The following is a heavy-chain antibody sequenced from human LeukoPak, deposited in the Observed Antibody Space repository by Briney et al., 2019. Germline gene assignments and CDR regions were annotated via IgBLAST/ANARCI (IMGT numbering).Heavy chain of an antibody. Sequence: PSQTLSLTCTVSGGSISSGGYYWSWIRQPPGKGLEWIGYIYHSGSTYYNPSLKSRVTISVDRSKHQFSLKLSSVTAADTAVYYCARGAGIAAPKDWGQGTLVTVSS. CDR1: GGSISSGGYY. V-gene: IGHV4-30-2*01. CDR3: ARGAGIAAPKD. CDR2: IYHSGST. J-gene: IGHJ1*01. D-gene: IGHD6-6*01.